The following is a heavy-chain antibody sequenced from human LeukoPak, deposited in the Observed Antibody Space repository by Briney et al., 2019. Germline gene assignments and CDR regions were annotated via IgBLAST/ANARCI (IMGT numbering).Heavy chain of an antibody. D-gene: IGHD2-21*02. V-gene: IGHV1-2*06. Sequence: ASVKVSCKASGYTFTGYYMHWVRQAPGQGLECMGRINPNSGGTNYAQKFQGRVTMTRDTSISTAYMELSRLRSDDTAVYYCARAKIVVVTAAPVDYWGQGTLVTVSS. CDR2: INPNSGGT. CDR3: ARAKIVVVTAAPVDY. J-gene: IGHJ4*02. CDR1: GYTFTGYY.